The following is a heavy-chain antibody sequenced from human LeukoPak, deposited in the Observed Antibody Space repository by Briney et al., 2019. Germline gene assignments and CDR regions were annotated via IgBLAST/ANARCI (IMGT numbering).Heavy chain of an antibody. Sequence: GRSLRLPCAASGFTFSSYAMHWVRQAPGKGLEWVAVISYDGSNKYYADSVKGRFTISRDNSKNTLYLQMNSLRAEDTAVYYCARDTYCSGGSCYSLAVDYWGQGTLVTVSS. J-gene: IGHJ4*02. CDR1: GFTFSSYA. D-gene: IGHD2-15*01. V-gene: IGHV3-30*04. CDR2: ISYDGSNK. CDR3: ARDTYCSGGSCYSLAVDY.